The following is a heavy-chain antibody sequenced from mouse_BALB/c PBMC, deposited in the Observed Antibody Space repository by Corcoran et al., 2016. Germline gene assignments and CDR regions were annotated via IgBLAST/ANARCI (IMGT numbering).Heavy chain of an antibody. Sequence: EVQLQQSGPELVKPGASVKISCKTSGYTFTEYSMHWVKQSHGKSLEWIGGINPNNGGTSYNQKFKGKATLTVDKSSSTAYMELRSLTSEDSAVYYCGSPYYYGSYYVDYWGQGTTLTVSS. CDR2: INPNNGGT. J-gene: IGHJ2*01. CDR1: GYTFTEYS. V-gene: IGHV1-18*01. D-gene: IGHD1-1*01. CDR3: GSPYYYGSYYVDY.